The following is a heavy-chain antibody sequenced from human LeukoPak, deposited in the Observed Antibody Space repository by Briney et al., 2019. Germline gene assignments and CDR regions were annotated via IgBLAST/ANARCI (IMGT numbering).Heavy chain of an antibody. CDR2: IRSSGSTI. D-gene: IGHD6-19*01. V-gene: IGHV3-48*03. J-gene: IGHJ6*02. CDR3: ARLRGWTYGMDV. CDR1: GFTFSSYE. Sequence: GGSLRLSCAASGFTFSSYEMNWVRQAPGKGLEWVSYIRSSGSTIYYADSVKGRFTISRDNAKNSLYLQMNSLRAEDTAVYYCARLRGWTYGMDVWGQGTTVTVSS.